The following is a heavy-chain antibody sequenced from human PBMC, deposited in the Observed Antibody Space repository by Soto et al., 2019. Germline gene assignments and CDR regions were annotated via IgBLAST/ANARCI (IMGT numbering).Heavy chain of an antibody. CDR1: GGSISSGSINSNSYF. V-gene: IGHV4-39*07. CDR2: IFHSGST. J-gene: IGHJ4*02. Sequence: SETLSLTCIVSGGSISSGSINSNSYFWGWIRQPPGKGLEWIGEIFHSGSTNYNPSLKTRLAISVDMSKNHFSLTLSSVTAADTAVYYCARVYSGSYSDSWGRGTLVTVSS. D-gene: IGHD1-26*01. CDR3: ARVYSGSYSDS.